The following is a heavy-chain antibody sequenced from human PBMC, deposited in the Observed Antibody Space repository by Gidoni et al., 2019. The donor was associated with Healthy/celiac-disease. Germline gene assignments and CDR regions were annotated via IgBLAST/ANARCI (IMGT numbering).Heavy chain of an antibody. Sequence: EVQLVESGGGLVQPGRSLRLSCAASGFTFDDYAMHWVRQAPGKGLEWVSGISWNSVSIGYADSVKGRFTISRDNAKNSLYLQMNSLRAEDTALYYCAKDMDESVDTAMVVDYWGQGTLVTVSS. CDR1: GFTFDDYA. V-gene: IGHV3-9*01. CDR2: ISWNSVSI. CDR3: AKDMDESVDTAMVVDY. D-gene: IGHD5-18*01. J-gene: IGHJ4*02.